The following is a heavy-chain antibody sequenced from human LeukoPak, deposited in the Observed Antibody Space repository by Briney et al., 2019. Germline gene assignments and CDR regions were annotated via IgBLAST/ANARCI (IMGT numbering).Heavy chain of an antibody. CDR1: GYSFTSFG. D-gene: IGHD2-21*02. V-gene: IGHV1-18*01. J-gene: IGHJ4*02. Sequence: GASVKVSCMASGYSFTSFGLSWVRQAPGQGPEWMGWISAASGSTNYAQKFQDRVTMTTDTSTTTVYMELRSLRSDDTAVYYCEKEQEGTAIGGVFDYWGQGTVVTVSS. CDR3: EKEQEGTAIGGVFDY. CDR2: ISAASGST.